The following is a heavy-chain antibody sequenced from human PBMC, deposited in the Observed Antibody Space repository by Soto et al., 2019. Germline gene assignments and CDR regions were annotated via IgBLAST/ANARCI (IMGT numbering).Heavy chain of an antibody. J-gene: IGHJ3*01. CDR3: ARDQSGAADF. CDR2: ISATGTP. CDR1: GDSVKSNY. V-gene: IGHV4-4*07. D-gene: IGHD7-27*01. Sequence: QVQLQESGPERVEPSETLSLTCNVSGDSVKSNYWNWIRQSAERGLQWIGGISATGTPSYLPSLKDRLTLSIDTSSNQVSLNLRFVTAADTAVYFCARDQSGAADFWGRGTAVTVS.